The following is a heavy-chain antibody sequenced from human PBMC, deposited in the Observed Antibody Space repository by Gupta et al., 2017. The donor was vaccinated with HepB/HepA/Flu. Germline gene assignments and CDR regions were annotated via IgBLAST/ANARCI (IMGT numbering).Heavy chain of an antibody. Sequence: EVQLVESGGGLVQPGGSLRLSCAASGFLFSSSSMTWVRQAPGKGLEWVSYISSSSSTIYYADSGKGRFTISRDNAKNSLYLKMNSLRDEDTAVYYCARVGERLRYDYWGQGTLVTVSS. V-gene: IGHV3-48*02. J-gene: IGHJ4*02. D-gene: IGHD3-9*01. CDR3: ARVGERLRYDY. CDR2: ISSSSSTI. CDR1: GFLFSSSS.